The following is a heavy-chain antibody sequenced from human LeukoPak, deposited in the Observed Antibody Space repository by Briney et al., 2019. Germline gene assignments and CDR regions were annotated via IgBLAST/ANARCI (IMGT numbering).Heavy chain of an antibody. CDR1: GFTFSSYA. CDR2: ISGSGGST. CDR3: AREGGLVSDY. V-gene: IGHV3-23*01. J-gene: IGHJ4*02. D-gene: IGHD3/OR15-3a*01. Sequence: GGSLRLSCAASGFTFSSYAMSWVRQAPGKGLEWVSAISGSGGSTYYADSVKGRFTISRDNAKNSLYLQMNSLRAEDTAVYYCAREGGLVSDYWGQGTLVTVSS.